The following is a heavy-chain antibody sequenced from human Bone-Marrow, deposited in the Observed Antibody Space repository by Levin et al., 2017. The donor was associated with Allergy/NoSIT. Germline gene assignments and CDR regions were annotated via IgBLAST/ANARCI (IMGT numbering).Heavy chain of an antibody. V-gene: IGHV4-31*03. D-gene: IGHD3-9*01. CDR1: GGSISSAGYH. CDR2: ISYRGTT. J-gene: IGHJ4*02. Sequence: SQTLSLTCTASGGSISSAGYHWTWIRQSPGKGLEWIGYISYRGTTYYNPSLKSRLTMSLDTSEQRFSLNLNSVTAADTAIYYCARLDGYYFDYWGQGTLVTVSS. CDR3: ARLDGYYFDY.